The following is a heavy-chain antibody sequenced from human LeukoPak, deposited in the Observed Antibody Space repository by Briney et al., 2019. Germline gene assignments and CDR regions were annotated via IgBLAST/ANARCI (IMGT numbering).Heavy chain of an antibody. CDR1: GFTFSSYA. V-gene: IGHV3-23*01. CDR2: ISGNGGST. CDR3: AKDLGTVTRAFDY. Sequence: GGSLRLSCAASGFTFSSYAMSWVRQAPGKGLEWVSAISGNGGSTYYADSVKCRFTISRDNSKNTLYLQMNSLRAEDTAVYYCAKDLGTVTRAFDYWGQGTLVTVSS. J-gene: IGHJ4*02. D-gene: IGHD4-17*01.